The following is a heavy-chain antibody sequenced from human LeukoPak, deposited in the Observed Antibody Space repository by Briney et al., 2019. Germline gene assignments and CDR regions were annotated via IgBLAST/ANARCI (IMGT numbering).Heavy chain of an antibody. J-gene: IGHJ4*02. Sequence: ASVKVSCKASGYTFTGYYMHWVRQAPGQGLEWMGWINPNSGGTNYAQKSQGRVTMTRDTSISTAYMELSRLRSDDTAVYYCARGGMVVAATPGYWGQGTLVTASS. CDR1: GYTFTGYY. CDR3: ARGGMVVAATPGY. D-gene: IGHD2-15*01. V-gene: IGHV1-2*02. CDR2: INPNSGGT.